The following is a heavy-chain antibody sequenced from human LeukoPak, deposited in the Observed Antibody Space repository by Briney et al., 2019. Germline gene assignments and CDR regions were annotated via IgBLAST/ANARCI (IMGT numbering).Heavy chain of an antibody. CDR2: IIPIFGTA. J-gene: IGHJ4*02. D-gene: IGHD3-10*01. CDR3: VRDNGGYMVRGVIIYYFDY. Sequence: GASVKVSCKASGGTFSSYAISWVRQAPGQGLEWMGGIIPIFGTANYAQKFQGRVTITADESTSTAYMELSSLRAEDTALYYCVRDNGGYMVRGVIIYYFDYWGQGTLVTVSS. V-gene: IGHV1-69*13. CDR1: GGTFSSYA.